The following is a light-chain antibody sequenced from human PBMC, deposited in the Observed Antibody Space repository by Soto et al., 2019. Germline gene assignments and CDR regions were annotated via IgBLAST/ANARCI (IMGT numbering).Light chain of an antibody. CDR2: DVN. V-gene: IGLV2-14*03. J-gene: IGLJ2*01. Sequence: QSALTQPASVSGSPGQSITISCTGTSSDIGAYNFVSWYQQHPGKAPKLMLYDVNIRPSGVSNRFSGSKSGNTASLTISGLQADEEADYYCTSWSTSTTMIFGGGTKVTVL. CDR1: SSDIGAYNF. CDR3: TSWSTSTTMI.